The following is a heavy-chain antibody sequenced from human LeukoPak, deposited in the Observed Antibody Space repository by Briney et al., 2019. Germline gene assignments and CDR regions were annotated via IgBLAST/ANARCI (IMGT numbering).Heavy chain of an antibody. D-gene: IGHD2-21*02. J-gene: IGHJ2*01. V-gene: IGHV1-69*13. CDR1: GGTFSSYA. Sequence: ASVKVSCKASGGTFSSYAISWVRQPPGQGLEWMGGIIPFFGTANYAQKFQGRVTITADESTSTAYMQLSSLRSEDTAVYYCARAPWGDRPYWYFDLWGRGTLVTVSS. CDR3: ARAPWGDRPYWYFDL. CDR2: IIPFFGTA.